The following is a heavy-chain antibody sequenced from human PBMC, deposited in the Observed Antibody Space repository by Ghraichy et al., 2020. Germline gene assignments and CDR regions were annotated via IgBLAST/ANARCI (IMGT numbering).Heavy chain of an antibody. CDR3: VRDERSAGTEMDV. CDR1: GFSFSSHW. J-gene: IGHJ6*02. CDR2: IKYDGSAI. V-gene: IGHV3-7*01. Sequence: GGSLRLSCAGSGFSFSSHWMSWVRQAPGKGLEWVANIKYDGSAINYADSVKGRFTITRDNAKKSLMLEMNSLRVEDTAVYYCVRDERSAGTEMDVWGQATTVIVSS. D-gene: IGHD6-13*01.